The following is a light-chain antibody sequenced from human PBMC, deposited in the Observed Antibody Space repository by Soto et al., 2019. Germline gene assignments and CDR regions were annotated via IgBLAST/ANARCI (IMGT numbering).Light chain of an antibody. V-gene: IGLV1-40*01. Sequence: QSVLTQPPSVSGAPGQRVTISCTESSSNIGAGYDVHWYQQLPGTAPKLLIYGNSNLPSGVPDRFSGAKSGTSDSLAITGLQAVDQADYYCQSYDSSLSGWVFGGGTKVTVL. CDR1: SSNIGAGYD. J-gene: IGLJ3*02. CDR2: GNS. CDR3: QSYDSSLSGWV.